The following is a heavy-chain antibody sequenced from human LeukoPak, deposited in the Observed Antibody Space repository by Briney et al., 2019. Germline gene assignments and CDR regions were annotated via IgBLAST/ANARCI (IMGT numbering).Heavy chain of an antibody. V-gene: IGHV3-23*01. J-gene: IGHJ4*02. D-gene: IGHD3-10*01. Sequence: GGSLRLSCAASGFTFSSCALSWVRQVPGKGLEWVSTVSVNGGTTYYADSVEGRFTISRDNSKNTLYLQMNSLRAEDTAVYFCAKELHGSGNYAFDYWGQGTLVTASS. CDR1: GFTFSSCA. CDR3: AKELHGSGNYAFDY. CDR2: VSVNGGTT.